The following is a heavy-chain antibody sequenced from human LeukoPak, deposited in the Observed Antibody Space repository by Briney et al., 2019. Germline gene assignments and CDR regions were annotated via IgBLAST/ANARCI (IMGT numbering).Heavy chain of an antibody. CDR3: ARDSGPYYYGMDV. CDR2: IYTSGST. CDR1: GDSISSYY. D-gene: IGHD5-12*01. J-gene: IGHJ6*02. V-gene: IGHV4-4*07. Sequence: SETLSLTCTVSGDSISSYYWSWLRQPPGKGLEWIGRIYTSGSTNYNPSLKSRVTISVDTSKNQFSLKLSSVTAADTAVYYCARDSGPYYYGMDVWGQGTTVTVSS.